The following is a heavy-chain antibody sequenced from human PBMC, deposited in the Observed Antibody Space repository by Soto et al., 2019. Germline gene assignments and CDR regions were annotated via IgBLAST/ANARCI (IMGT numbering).Heavy chain of an antibody. CDR2: IYHGGST. CDR3: ARVGPWVPYDYDSSPYTFGGWCDP. CDR1: GYSISSGYY. V-gene: IGHV4-38-2*01. J-gene: IGHJ5*02. D-gene: IGHD3-22*01. Sequence: QVQLQESGPGLVKASETLSLTCAVSGYSISSGYYWGWLRQPPGKGLEWIGSIYHGGSTYYNPSLNSRVTLLIKLANNHVSLILKSVTAADTAVSYCARVGPWVPYDYDSSPYTFGGWCDPWGQGTLVTVSS.